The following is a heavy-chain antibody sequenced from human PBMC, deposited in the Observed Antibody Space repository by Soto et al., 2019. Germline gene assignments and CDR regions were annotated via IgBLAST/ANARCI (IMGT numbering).Heavy chain of an antibody. Sequence: SETLSLTCTVSGGSISSSSYYWGWIRQPPGKGLEWIGSIYYSGSTYYNPSLKSRVTISVDTSKNQFSLKLSSVTAADTAVYYCARLRCTNGVCYIGPNWFDPWGQGTLVTVSS. V-gene: IGHV4-39*01. D-gene: IGHD2-8*01. CDR2: IYYSGST. CDR3: ARLRCTNGVCYIGPNWFDP. CDR1: GGSISSSSYY. J-gene: IGHJ5*02.